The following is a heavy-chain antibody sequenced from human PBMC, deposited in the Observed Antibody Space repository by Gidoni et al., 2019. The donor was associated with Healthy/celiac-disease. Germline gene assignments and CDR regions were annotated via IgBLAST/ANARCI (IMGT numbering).Heavy chain of an antibody. CDR3: ARVQRSGYYRTPYFDY. CDR1: GGSLSGYY. CDR2: INHSGST. D-gene: IGHD3-3*01. V-gene: IGHV4-34*01. J-gene: IGHJ4*02. Sequence: QVQLQQWGAGLLKPSETLSLTCAVDGGSLSGYYWSWIRQPPGKGLEWIGEINHSGSTNYNPSLKSRVTISVDTSKNQFSLKLSSVTAADTAVYYCARVQRSGYYRTPYFDYWGQGTLVTVSS.